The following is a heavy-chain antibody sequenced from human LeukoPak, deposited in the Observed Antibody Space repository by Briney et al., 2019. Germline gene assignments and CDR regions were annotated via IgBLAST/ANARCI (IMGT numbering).Heavy chain of an antibody. CDR2: IYTSGST. D-gene: IGHD2-15*01. J-gene: IGHJ6*03. V-gene: IGHV4-4*07. CDR1: GGSISSYY. Sequence: SETLSLTCTVSGGSISSYYWSWIRQPAGKGREWIGRIYTSGSTNYNPSLKSRVTISVDTSKNQFSLKLSSVTAADTAVYYCARGIVVVAQLGFYFYYMDVWGKGTTVTISS. CDR3: ARGIVVVAQLGFYFYYMDV.